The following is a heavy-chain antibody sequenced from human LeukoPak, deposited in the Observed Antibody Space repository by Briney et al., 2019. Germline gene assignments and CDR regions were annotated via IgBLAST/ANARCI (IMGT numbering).Heavy chain of an antibody. J-gene: IGHJ4*02. V-gene: IGHV3-30*03. CDR1: GFTFSSYS. CDR3: AREQWLER. Sequence: PGGSLRLSCAASGFTFSSYSMNWVRQAPGKGLEWVAVISYDGSNKYHADSVKGRFTISRDNSKNTLYLQMNSLRAEDTAVYYCAREQWLERWGQGTLVTVSS. D-gene: IGHD6-19*01. CDR2: ISYDGSNK.